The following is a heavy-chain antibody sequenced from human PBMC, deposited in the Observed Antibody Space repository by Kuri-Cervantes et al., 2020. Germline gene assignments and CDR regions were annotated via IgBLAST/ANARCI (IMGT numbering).Heavy chain of an antibody. CDR1: GGSISSSN. V-gene: IGHV3-21*01. CDR3: APFYYGSGTILGGFDP. CDR2: ISSSSSYI. J-gene: IGHJ5*02. D-gene: IGHD3-10*01. Sequence: ETLSLTCAVSGGSISSSNWWSWVRQAPGKGLEWVSSISSSSSYIYYADSVKGRFTISRDNAKNSLYLQVNGLRAEDTAVYYCAPFYYGSGTILGGFDPWGQGTLGHRLL.